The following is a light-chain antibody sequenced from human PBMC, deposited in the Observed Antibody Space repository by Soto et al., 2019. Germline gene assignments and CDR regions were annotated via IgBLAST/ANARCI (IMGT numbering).Light chain of an antibody. CDR2: GAS. CDR1: QTIRSNY. Sequence: ETVLTQSPGTLSLSPGERATLSCRASQTIRSNYLAWYRQTPGQAPRLLIYGASNMATGIADRFSGIGSGLSVTIIVSRLEPEDFALYYCQQYGSSPWTFGQGTKVEIK. V-gene: IGKV3-20*01. J-gene: IGKJ1*01. CDR3: QQYGSSPWT.